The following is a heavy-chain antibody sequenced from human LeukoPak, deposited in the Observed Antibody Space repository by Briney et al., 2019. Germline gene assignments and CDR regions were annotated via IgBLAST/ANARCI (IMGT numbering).Heavy chain of an antibody. CDR3: ATLALWSGYHFPDTDKNWFDP. V-gene: IGHV1-24*01. J-gene: IGHJ5*02. Sequence: ASVKVSCKVSGYTLTELSMHWVRQAPGKGLEWMGGSDPEDGETIYAQKFQGRVTMTEDTSTDTAYMELSSLRSEDTAVYYCATLALWSGYHFPDTDKNWFDPWGQGTLVTVSS. D-gene: IGHD3-3*01. CDR1: GYTLTELS. CDR2: SDPEDGET.